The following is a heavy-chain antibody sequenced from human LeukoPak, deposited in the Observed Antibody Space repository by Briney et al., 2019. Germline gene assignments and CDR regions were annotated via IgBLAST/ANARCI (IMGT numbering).Heavy chain of an antibody. V-gene: IGHV1-69*06. J-gene: IGHJ6*03. D-gene: IGHD2-8*01. CDR3: ARKDCTNGVCYKDYYYYYMDV. CDR1: GGTFSSYA. Sequence: SVKVSCKASGGTFSSYAISWVRQAPGQGLEWMGGIIPIFGTANYAQKFQGRVTITADKSTSTAYMELSRLRSEDTAVYYCARKDCTNGVCYKDYYYYYMDVWGKGTTVTVSS. CDR2: IIPIFGTA.